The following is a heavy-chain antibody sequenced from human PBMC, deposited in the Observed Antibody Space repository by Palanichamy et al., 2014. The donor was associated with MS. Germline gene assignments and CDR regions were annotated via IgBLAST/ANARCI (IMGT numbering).Heavy chain of an antibody. CDR1: GFTFSSYG. CDR2: IRYDGSNK. CDR3: AKLGVITGTTGP. Sequence: QVQLVESGGGVVQPGGSLRLSCAASGFTFSSYGMHWVRQAPGKGLEWVAFIRYDGSNKYYADSVKGRFAISRDNSKNTLYLQMNSLRAEDTAVYYCAKLGVITGTTGPWGQGTLVTVSS. D-gene: IGHD1-20*01. V-gene: IGHV3-30*02. J-gene: IGHJ5*02.